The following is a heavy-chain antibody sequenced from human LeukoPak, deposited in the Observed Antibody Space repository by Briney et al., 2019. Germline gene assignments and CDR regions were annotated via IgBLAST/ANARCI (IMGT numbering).Heavy chain of an antibody. J-gene: IGHJ5*02. V-gene: IGHV1-3*04. CDR1: GYTFTDYA. CDR3: ARDHVVGLAPFDP. Sequence: ASVKVSCKASGYTFTDYAMHWVRQAPGERLEWMGWIDTGKGNTKYSQKFQGRVTITMDTSASTAYMELSSLRSEDTAVYYCARDHVVGLAPFDPWGQGTLVTVSS. CDR2: IDTGKGNT. D-gene: IGHD2-15*01.